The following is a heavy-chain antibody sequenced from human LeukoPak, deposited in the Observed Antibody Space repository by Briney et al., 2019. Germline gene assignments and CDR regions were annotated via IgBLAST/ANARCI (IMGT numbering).Heavy chain of an antibody. CDR3: ARDHDYGDYGNYEDY. Sequence: SQTLSLTCAISGDSVSSNSVAWNWVRQSPSRGLEWLARTYYRSRWYNDYAVSMKSRITINPDTSKNQFFLKLNSVTPEDTAVYYCARDHDYGDYGNYEDYWGQGTLVTVSS. V-gene: IGHV6-1*01. J-gene: IGHJ4*02. CDR1: GDSVSSNSVA. D-gene: IGHD4-17*01. CDR2: TYYRSRWYN.